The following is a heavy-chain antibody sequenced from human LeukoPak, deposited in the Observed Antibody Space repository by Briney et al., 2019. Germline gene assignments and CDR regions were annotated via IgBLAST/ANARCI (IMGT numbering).Heavy chain of an antibody. CDR1: GYTFTGYY. CDR3: ARVIRGYSGYDENDY. V-gene: IGHV1-2*02. J-gene: IGHJ4*02. Sequence: GASVKVSCTASGYTFTGYYMHWVRQAPGQGLEWMGWINPNSGGTNYAQKFQGRVTMTRDTSISTAYMELSRLRSDDTAVYYCARVIRGYSGYDENDYWGQGTLVTVSS. CDR2: INPNSGGT. D-gene: IGHD5-12*01.